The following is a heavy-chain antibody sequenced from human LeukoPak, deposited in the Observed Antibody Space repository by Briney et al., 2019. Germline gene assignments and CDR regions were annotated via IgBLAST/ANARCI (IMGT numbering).Heavy chain of an antibody. J-gene: IGHJ6*02. V-gene: IGHV3-30-3*01. D-gene: IGHD3-3*01. Sequence: GSLRLSCVASGFTVSNSYMNWVRQAPGKGLEWVAVISFDGRNEYYADSVKGRFTISRDISKNTLYLQMNSLRPEDTAVYYCARGGDSWSGYSYGLDVWGQGTTVTVSS. CDR1: GFTVSNSY. CDR3: ARGGDSWSGYSYGLDV. CDR2: ISFDGRNE.